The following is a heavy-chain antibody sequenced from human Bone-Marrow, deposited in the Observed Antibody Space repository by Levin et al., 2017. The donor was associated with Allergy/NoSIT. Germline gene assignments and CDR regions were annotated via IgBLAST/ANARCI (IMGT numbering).Heavy chain of an antibody. CDR1: GFSFSSYA. CDR2: ISTSGGVT. CDR3: AKGVPRSGWQGFDY. Sequence: GGSLRLSCAASGFSFSSYAMTWVRQAPGKGLEWVSAISTSGGVTYYADSVKGRFTVSRDNSKNTLYLQMNSLRSEDTAVYRCAKGVPRSGWQGFDYWGQGTLVTVSS. J-gene: IGHJ4*02. D-gene: IGHD6-19*01. V-gene: IGHV3-23*01.